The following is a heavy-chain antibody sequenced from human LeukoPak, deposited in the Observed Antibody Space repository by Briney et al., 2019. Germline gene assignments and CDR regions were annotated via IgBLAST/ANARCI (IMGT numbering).Heavy chain of an antibody. D-gene: IGHD4-11*01. CDR3: ARDAQRGFDYSNSLQY. Sequence: GRSLRLSCAASGFTFSSYAMHWVRQAPGKGLEWVAVIWSDGTNRYYSDSVKGRFTISRADSRKTVYLQMNRLRPEDTGMYYCARDAQRGFDYSNSLQYWGQGTPVTVST. J-gene: IGHJ4*02. CDR1: GFTFSSYA. CDR2: IWSDGTNR. V-gene: IGHV3-33*08.